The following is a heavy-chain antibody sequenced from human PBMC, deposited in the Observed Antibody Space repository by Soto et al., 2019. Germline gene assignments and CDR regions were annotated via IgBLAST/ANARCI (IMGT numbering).Heavy chain of an antibody. D-gene: IGHD3-22*01. CDR1: GYSFTSYW. V-gene: IGHV5-10-1*01. J-gene: IGHJ3*02. CDR3: ASYDTYGPDTTFVAFDI. Sequence: GESLKISCKGSGYSFTSYWISWVRQMPGKGLEWMGRIDPSDSYTNYSPSFQGHVTISADKSISTAYLQWSSLKASDTAMYYCASYDTYGPDTTFVAFDIWGQGTMVTVSS. CDR2: IDPSDSYT.